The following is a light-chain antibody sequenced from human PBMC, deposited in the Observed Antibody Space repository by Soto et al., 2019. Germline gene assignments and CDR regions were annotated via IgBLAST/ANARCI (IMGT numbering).Light chain of an antibody. Sequence: SSVSACIRDGGISTGLASQSISSYLNWYQQKPGKAPNLLIYTASSLESGVPSRFSGSGSGTDFTLTISSLQPDDFATYYCQQYNIYLWTFGQ. CDR1: QSISSY. CDR2: TAS. V-gene: IGKV1-39*01. J-gene: IGKJ1*01. CDR3: QQYNIYLWT.